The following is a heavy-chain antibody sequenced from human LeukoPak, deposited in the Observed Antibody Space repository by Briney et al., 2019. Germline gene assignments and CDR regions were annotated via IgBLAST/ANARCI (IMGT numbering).Heavy chain of an antibody. CDR3: ASSGTYRFDY. D-gene: IGHD1-26*01. Sequence: GGSLRLSCAASRYTFSNYNMNWVRQAPGKGLEWVAYISGTGRTTNYADSVKGRFTISRDNAKNSLYLQMNSLRDEDTAVYYCASSGTYRFDYWGQGTLVTVSS. V-gene: IGHV3-48*02. CDR1: RYTFSNYN. CDR2: ISGTGRTT. J-gene: IGHJ4*02.